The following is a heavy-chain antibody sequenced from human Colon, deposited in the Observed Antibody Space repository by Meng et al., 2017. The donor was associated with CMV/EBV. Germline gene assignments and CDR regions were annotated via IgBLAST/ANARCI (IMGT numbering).Heavy chain of an antibody. V-gene: IGHV4-34*01. CDR2: INHSGST. D-gene: IGHD2-2*01. J-gene: IGHJ6*02. CDR3: ARDSKYQLHARGMDV. Sequence: SETLSLTCAVYGGSFSGYYWSWIRQPPGKGLEWIGEINHSGSTNYNPSLKSRVTISRDTSKNQFFLKLSSVTAADTAVYYCARDSKYQLHARGMDVWGQGTTVTVSS. CDR1: GGSFSGYY.